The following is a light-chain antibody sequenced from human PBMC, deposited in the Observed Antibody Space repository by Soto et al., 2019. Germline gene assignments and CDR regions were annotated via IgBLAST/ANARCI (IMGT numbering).Light chain of an antibody. CDR1: SSDVGGYNY. V-gene: IGLV2-14*01. J-gene: IGLJ3*02. Sequence: QSALTQPASVSGSLGQSITISCTGTSSDVGGYNYVSWYQQHPGNAPKLMIYEVSNRPSGVSNRFSGSKSGNTAYLTISGLQAEDEAVYYCSSYRSSSTRVFGGGTKLTVL. CDR2: EVS. CDR3: SSYRSSSTRV.